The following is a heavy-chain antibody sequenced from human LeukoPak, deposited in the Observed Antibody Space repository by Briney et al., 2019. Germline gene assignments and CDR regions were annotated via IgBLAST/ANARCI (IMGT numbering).Heavy chain of an antibody. CDR1: GFTFSSYG. J-gene: IGHJ4*02. CDR2: IWYDGSNK. CDR3: ARGFGSFDY. D-gene: IGHD3-10*01. V-gene: IGHV3-33*01. Sequence: GRSLRLSCAASGFTFSSYGMHWVRQAPGKGLEWVAVIWYDGSNKYYADSVKGRFTISRDNSKNTLYLQMNSLSAEDTAVYYCARGFGSFDYWGQGTLVTVSS.